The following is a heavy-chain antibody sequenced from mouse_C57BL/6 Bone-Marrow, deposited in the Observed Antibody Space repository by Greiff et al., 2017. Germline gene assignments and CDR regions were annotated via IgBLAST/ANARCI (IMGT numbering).Heavy chain of an antibody. J-gene: IGHJ1*03. Sequence: VQLQESGPGLVAPSQSLSITCTVSGFSLTSYGVDWVRQPPGKGLEWLGVIWGGGSTNYNSALMSRLSISKDNSKSQVFLKMNSLQTDDTAMYYCAKHRGESYYYGSSHWYFDVWGTGTTVTVSS. CDR1: GFSLTSYG. CDR2: IWGGGST. V-gene: IGHV2-9*01. D-gene: IGHD1-1*01. CDR3: AKHRGESYYYGSSHWYFDV.